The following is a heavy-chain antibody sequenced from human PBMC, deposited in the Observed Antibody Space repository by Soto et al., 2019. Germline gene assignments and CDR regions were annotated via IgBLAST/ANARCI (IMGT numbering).Heavy chain of an antibody. D-gene: IGHD4-4*01. CDR3: ARELQGLYYFDY. V-gene: IGHV1-3*01. J-gene: IGHJ4*02. Sequence: QVQLVQSGAEVKKPGASVKVSCKASEYTFSSYALHWVRQAPGQRLEWMGWINAGNGDSKYSQKFQGRVSISRDTSASSASMELSSLTSEDTAVYYCARELQGLYYFDYWGQRTLVTVSS. CDR1: EYTFSSYA. CDR2: INAGNGDS.